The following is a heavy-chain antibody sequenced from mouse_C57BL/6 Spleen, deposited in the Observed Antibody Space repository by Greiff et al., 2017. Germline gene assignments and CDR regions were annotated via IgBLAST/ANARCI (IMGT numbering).Heavy chain of an antibody. CDR3: ARYIPYSNGAMDY. D-gene: IGHD2-5*01. Sequence: EVKLMESGGGLVQPGGSLSLSCAASGFTFTDYYMSWVRQPPGKALEWLGFIRNKANGYTTEYSAAVKGRVTISRDNSPSILYLQMNALRAEDSATYYCARYIPYSNGAMDYWGQGTSVTVSS. J-gene: IGHJ4*01. CDR2: IRNKANGYTT. V-gene: IGHV7-3*01. CDR1: GFTFTDYY.